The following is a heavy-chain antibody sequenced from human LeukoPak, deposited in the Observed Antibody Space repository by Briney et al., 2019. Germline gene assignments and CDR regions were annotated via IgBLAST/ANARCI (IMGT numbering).Heavy chain of an antibody. Sequence: GGSLRLSCAASGFTVSSNYMSWVRQAPGKGLEWVSIIHSGGTTYYADSVKGRFTISGDNSKNTLYLQMNSLRAEDTAVYYCARHLYFDYWGQGTLVTVSS. J-gene: IGHJ4*02. CDR2: IHSGGTT. V-gene: IGHV3-53*01. CDR1: GFTVSSNY. CDR3: ARHLYFDY.